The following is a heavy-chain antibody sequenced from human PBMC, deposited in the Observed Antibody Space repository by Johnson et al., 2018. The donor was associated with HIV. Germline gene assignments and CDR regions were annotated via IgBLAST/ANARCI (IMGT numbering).Heavy chain of an antibody. J-gene: IGHJ3*01. D-gene: IGHD1-1*01. CDR1: GFTVSSNY. CDR3: SSRSATL. CDR2: IYSGGST. Sequence: VQLVESGGGLVQPGGSLRLSCAASGFTVSSNYMSWVRQAPGKGLEWVSVIYSGGSTYYADSVKGRFTISRDNSKNTLYLQMGSLRPDDMALYYCSSRSATLWGQGTMVTVSS. V-gene: IGHV3-66*01.